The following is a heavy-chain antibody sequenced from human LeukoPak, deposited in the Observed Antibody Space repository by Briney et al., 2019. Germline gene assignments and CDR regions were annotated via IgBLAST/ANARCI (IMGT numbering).Heavy chain of an antibody. D-gene: IGHD3-10*01. V-gene: IGHV1-69*05. CDR1: GGTFSSYA. CDR2: IIPIFGTA. Sequence: GASVKVSCKASGGTFSSYAISWVRQAPGQGLEWMGGIIPIFGTANYAQKFQGRVTITTDESTSTAYMELSSLRSGDTAVYYCARDGDSVSFDYWGQGTLVTVSS. CDR3: ARDGDSVSFDY. J-gene: IGHJ4*02.